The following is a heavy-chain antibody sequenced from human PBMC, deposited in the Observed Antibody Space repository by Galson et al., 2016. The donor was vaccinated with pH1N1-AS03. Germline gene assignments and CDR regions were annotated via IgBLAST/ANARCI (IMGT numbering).Heavy chain of an antibody. D-gene: IGHD5-24*01. Sequence: SLRLSCAASGFTFSSYAIHWVRQAPGKGLEWVSSIYTGGDTFYTDSVRGRFTISRDDSKNTLYLQMNSLRAADTAMYYCARVDSSTYSDGWVPFDYWGQGTLVTVSS. CDR1: GFTFSSYA. V-gene: IGHV3-NL1*01. CDR2: IYTGGDT. J-gene: IGHJ4*02. CDR3: ARVDSSTYSDGWVPFDY.